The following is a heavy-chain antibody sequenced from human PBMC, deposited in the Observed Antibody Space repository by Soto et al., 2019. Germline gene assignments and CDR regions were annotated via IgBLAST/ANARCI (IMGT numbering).Heavy chain of an antibody. D-gene: IGHD4-17*01. CDR1: GDSISPYY. CDR2: IYYSGST. Sequence: SETLSLTCTVSGDSISPYYWSWIRQPPGKELEWIGYIYYSGSTEYNPSFKSRVTISVDTSKNQFSLKLTSVTAADTAVYYCAKGSTGRWDYWSQGTLVT. V-gene: IGHV4-59*01. CDR3: AKGSTGRWDY. J-gene: IGHJ4*02.